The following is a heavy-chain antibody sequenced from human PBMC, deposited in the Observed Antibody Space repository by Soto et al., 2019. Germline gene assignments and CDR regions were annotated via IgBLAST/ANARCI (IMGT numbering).Heavy chain of an antibody. J-gene: IGHJ6*02. Sequence: GGSLRLSCAASGFTFSSYAMSWVRQAPGRGLEWVSTISGSDENTYYADSVKGRFTISRDNSKNTLYLQVSSLGAEDTAVYYCAKGGHSSSYGNLDVWGQGTTVTVSS. CDR2: ISGSDENT. CDR3: AKGGHSSSYGNLDV. CDR1: GFTFSSYA. D-gene: IGHD6-13*01. V-gene: IGHV3-23*01.